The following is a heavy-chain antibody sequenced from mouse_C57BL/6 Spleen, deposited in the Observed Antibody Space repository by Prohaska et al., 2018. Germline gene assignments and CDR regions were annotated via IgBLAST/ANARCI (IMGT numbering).Heavy chain of an antibody. CDR1: GYTFTSYW. Sequence: GASVKLSCKASGYTFTSYWMHWVKQRPGQGLEWIGMIHPNSGSTNYNEKFKSKATLTVDKSSSTAYMQLSSLTSEDSAVYYCARGRLRLDYWGQGTTLTVSS. D-gene: IGHD2-4*01. CDR3: ARGRLRLDY. J-gene: IGHJ2*01. V-gene: IGHV1-64*01. CDR2: IHPNSGST.